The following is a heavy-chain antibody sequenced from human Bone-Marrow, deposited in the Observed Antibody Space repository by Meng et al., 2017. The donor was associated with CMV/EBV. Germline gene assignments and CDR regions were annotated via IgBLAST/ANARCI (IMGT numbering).Heavy chain of an antibody. CDR1: GFTFSSYS. CDR3: ARDFLYGRITMVRGVNSY. CDR2: ISSSSSYI. D-gene: IGHD3-10*01. V-gene: IGHV3-21*01. Sequence: GESLKISCAASGFTFSSYSMNWVRQAPGKGLEWVSSISSSSSYIYYADSVKGRFTISRDNAKNSLYLQMNSLRAEDTAVYYCARDFLYGRITMVRGVNSYWGQGTLVTVSS. J-gene: IGHJ4*02.